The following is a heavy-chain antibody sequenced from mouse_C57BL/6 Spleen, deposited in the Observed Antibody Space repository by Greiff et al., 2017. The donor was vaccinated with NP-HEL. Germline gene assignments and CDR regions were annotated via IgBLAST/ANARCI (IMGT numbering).Heavy chain of an antibody. Sequence: EVQLQQSGPVLVKPGASVKMSCKASGYTFTDYYMNWVKQSHGKSLEWIGVINPYNGGTSYNQKFKGKATLTVDKSSSTAYMELNSLTSEDSAVYYCARSGSPTVVAPGAMDYWGQGTSVTVSS. V-gene: IGHV1-19*01. CDR1: GYTFTDYY. D-gene: IGHD1-1*01. CDR3: ARSGSPTVVAPGAMDY. CDR2: INPYNGGT. J-gene: IGHJ4*01.